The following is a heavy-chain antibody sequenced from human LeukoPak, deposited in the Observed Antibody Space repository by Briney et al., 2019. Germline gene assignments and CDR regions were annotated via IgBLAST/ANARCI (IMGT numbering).Heavy chain of an antibody. J-gene: IGHJ4*02. CDR3: ARDLGPYDSSGYYGY. Sequence: ASVKVSCKASGYTFTGYYMHWVRQAPGQGLEWMGWINPNSGGTNYAQKFQGRVTMTRDTSISTAYMELSRLRSDDTAVYYCARDLGPYDSSGYYGYWGQGTLVTVSS. CDR2: INPNSGGT. D-gene: IGHD3-22*01. V-gene: IGHV1-2*02. CDR1: GYTFTGYY.